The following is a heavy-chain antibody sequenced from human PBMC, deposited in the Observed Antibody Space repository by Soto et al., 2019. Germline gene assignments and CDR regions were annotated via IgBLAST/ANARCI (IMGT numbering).Heavy chain of an antibody. CDR1: GFTFNSYA. CDR3: ARGVRGGSGSPASYYYSGLDV. CDR2: VSAGGDMT. V-gene: IGHV3-23*01. D-gene: IGHD3-10*01. J-gene: IGHJ6*02. Sequence: DVQVLESGGDLVQPGGSLRLSCAASGFTFNSYAMSWVRQAPGKGLEWVSSVSAGGDMTYYSDSVKGRFTISRDNSNNALFLRMTSLRIEDTALYYCARGVRGGSGSPASYYYSGLDVWGQGTAVTVS.